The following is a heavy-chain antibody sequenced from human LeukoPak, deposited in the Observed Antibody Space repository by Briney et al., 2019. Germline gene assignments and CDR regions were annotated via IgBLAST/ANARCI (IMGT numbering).Heavy chain of an antibody. J-gene: IGHJ4*02. CDR2: INPNSGGT. CDR3: ARAIMTTVTPGY. Sequence: VASVKVSCKASGYTFTGYYMHWVRQAPGQGLEWMGWINPNSGGTNYAQKFQGRVTMTRDTSISTAYMELSRLRSDDTAVYYCARAIMTTVTPGYWGQGTLVTVPS. D-gene: IGHD4-17*01. V-gene: IGHV1-2*02. CDR1: GYTFTGYY.